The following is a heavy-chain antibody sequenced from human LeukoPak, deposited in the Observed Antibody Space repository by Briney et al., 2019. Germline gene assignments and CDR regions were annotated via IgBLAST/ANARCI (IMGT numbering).Heavy chain of an antibody. CDR1: GGTFSSYA. V-gene: IGHV1-69*04. Sequence: GASVKVSCKASGGTFSSYAISWVRQAPGQGLEWMGRIIPILGIANYAQKFQGRVTITADKSTSTAYMELSSLRSEDTAVYYCARDGIVVVPAATLKDYCYYGMDVWGQGTTVTVSS. CDR2: IIPILGIA. CDR3: ARDGIVVVPAATLKDYCYYGMDV. J-gene: IGHJ6*02. D-gene: IGHD2-2*01.